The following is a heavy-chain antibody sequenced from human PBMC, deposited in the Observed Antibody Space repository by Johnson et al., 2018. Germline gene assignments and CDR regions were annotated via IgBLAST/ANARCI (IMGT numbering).Heavy chain of an antibody. D-gene: IGHD3-10*01. Sequence: VQLVESGGGLVQPGRSLRLSCAASGFTFSSYSMNWVRQAPGKGLEWVSYISGSSSNNIYYADSVRGRFTISRDNAKNSLYLQMNSLRAEATAVYYCASPYYGSGSYYNPDYYYGMDVWGQGTTVTVSS. V-gene: IGHV3-48*04. J-gene: IGHJ6*02. CDR3: ASPYYGSGSYYNPDYYYGMDV. CDR1: GFTFSSYS. CDR2: ISGSSSNNI.